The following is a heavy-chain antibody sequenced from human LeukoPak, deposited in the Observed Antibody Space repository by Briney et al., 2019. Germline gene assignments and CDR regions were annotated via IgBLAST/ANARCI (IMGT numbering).Heavy chain of an antibody. J-gene: IGHJ6*02. CDR3: ARDIVVVTAIDYYYGMDV. CDR2: ISSSSSYI. V-gene: IGHV3-21*01. Sequence: GGSLRLSCAASGFTFSSYSMNWVRQAPGKGLEWVSSISSSSSYIYYADSVKGRFTISRDNAKNSLYLQMNSLRAEDTAVYYCARDIVVVTAIDYYYGMDVWGQGTTVTVSS. D-gene: IGHD2-21*02. CDR1: GFTFSSYS.